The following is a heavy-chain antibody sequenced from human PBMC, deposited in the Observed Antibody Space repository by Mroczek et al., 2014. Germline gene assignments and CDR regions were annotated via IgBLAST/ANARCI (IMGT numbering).Heavy chain of an antibody. J-gene: IGHJ3*02. Sequence: VQLVESGAEVKKPGASVKVSCKASGYTFTSYGISWVRQAPGQGLEWMGWISAYNGNTNYAQKLQGRVTVTTDTSTSTAYMELRSLRSDDTAVYYCARTPPRITMIVVVRQDLNDAFDIWGQGTMVTVSS. V-gene: IGHV1-18*01. D-gene: IGHD3-22*01. CDR2: ISAYNGNT. CDR1: GYTFTSYG. CDR3: ARTPPRITMIVVVRQDLNDAFDI.